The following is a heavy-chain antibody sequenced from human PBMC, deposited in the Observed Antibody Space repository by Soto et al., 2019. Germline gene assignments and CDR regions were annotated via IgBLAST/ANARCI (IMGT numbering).Heavy chain of an antibody. CDR1: GGSFSGYY. V-gene: IGHV4-34*01. Sequence: SETLSLTCAVYGGSFSGYYWSWIRQPPGKGLEWIGEINHSGSTNYNPSLKSRVTISVDTSKNQFSLKLSSVTAADTAVYYCARGLEYSSSSGYYFDYWGQGTRVTVSS. D-gene: IGHD6-6*01. CDR3: ARGLEYSSSSGYYFDY. J-gene: IGHJ4*02. CDR2: INHSGST.